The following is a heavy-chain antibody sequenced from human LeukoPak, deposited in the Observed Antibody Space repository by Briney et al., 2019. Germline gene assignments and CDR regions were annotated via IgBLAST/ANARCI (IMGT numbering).Heavy chain of an antibody. Sequence: SETLSLTCAVSGGSISRGGYSWSWIRQPPGKGLEWIGYFYYSGSTNYNPSLKSRVTISVDTSKNQFSLKLSSVTAADTAVYYCARHNAFDIWGQGTMVTVSS. V-gene: IGHV4-61*08. J-gene: IGHJ3*02. CDR1: GGSISRGGYS. CDR3: ARHNAFDI. CDR2: FYYSGST.